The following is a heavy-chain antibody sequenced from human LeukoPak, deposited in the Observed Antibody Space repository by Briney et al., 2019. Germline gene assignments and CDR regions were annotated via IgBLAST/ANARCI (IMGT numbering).Heavy chain of an antibody. V-gene: IGHV3-23*01. CDR1: GFTFSSYW. CDR3: AKEHPIAAAGRGNFDY. CDR2: ISGSGGST. D-gene: IGHD6-13*01. J-gene: IGHJ4*02. Sequence: GGSLRLSCAASGFTFSSYWMSWVRQAPGKGLEWVSAISGSGGSTYYADSVKGRFTISRDNSKNTLYLQMNSLRAEDTAVYYCAKEHPIAAAGRGNFDYWGQGTLVTVSS.